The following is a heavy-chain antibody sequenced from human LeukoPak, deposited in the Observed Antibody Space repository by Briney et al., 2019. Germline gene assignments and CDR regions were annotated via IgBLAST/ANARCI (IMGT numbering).Heavy chain of an antibody. D-gene: IGHD3-10*01. V-gene: IGHV1-8*01. CDR2: MNPNSGNT. CDR3: ARAMPITMVRGYGMDV. Sequence: ASVKVSCKASGYTFTSYDINWVRQATGQGLEWMGWMNPNSGNTGYAQKFQGRVTMTRNTSISTAYMELSSLRSEDTAVYCCARAMPITMVRGYGMDVWGQGTTVTVSS. CDR1: GYTFTSYD. J-gene: IGHJ6*02.